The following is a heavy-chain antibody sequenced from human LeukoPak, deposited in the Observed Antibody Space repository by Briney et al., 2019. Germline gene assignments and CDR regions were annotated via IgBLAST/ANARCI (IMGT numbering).Heavy chain of an antibody. Sequence: GGSLRLSCAASGFTFSSYAMHWVRQAPGKGLEWVAVISYDGSNKYYADSVKGRFTISRDNSKNTLYLQMNSLRAEDTAVYYCATAGGFGELSNYWGQGTLVTVSS. J-gene: IGHJ4*02. CDR3: ATAGGFGELSNY. V-gene: IGHV3-30-3*01. D-gene: IGHD3-10*01. CDR1: GFTFSSYA. CDR2: ISYDGSNK.